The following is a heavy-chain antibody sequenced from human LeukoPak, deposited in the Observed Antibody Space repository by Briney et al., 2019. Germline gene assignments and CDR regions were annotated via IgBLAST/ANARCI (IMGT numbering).Heavy chain of an antibody. V-gene: IGHV3-7*01. CDR2: INEDGSEK. CDR1: GLTFSDYW. Sequence: PGGSLRLSCAASGLTFSDYWMTWVRQAPGKGLEWVANINEDGSEKNFVDSVKGRFTISRDNAKNSLHLQMNSLRSEESAVYYCATTLTALGSVYWGRGTTVTVSS. D-gene: IGHD2-21*02. CDR3: ATTLTALGSVY. J-gene: IGHJ6*04.